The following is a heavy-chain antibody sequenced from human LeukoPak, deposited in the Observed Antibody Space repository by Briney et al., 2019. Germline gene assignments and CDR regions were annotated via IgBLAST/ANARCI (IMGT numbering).Heavy chain of an antibody. Sequence: SETLSLTCTVSGYSISSGYYWGWIRPPPGKGLEWIGSIYHSGSTYYNPSLKSRVTISVDTSKNHFSLKLSSVTAADTAVYYCARETSQKGAHYMDVWGKGTTVTISS. J-gene: IGHJ6*03. CDR2: IYHSGST. V-gene: IGHV4-38-2*02. CDR3: ARETSQKGAHYMDV. D-gene: IGHD3-16*01. CDR1: GYSISSGYY.